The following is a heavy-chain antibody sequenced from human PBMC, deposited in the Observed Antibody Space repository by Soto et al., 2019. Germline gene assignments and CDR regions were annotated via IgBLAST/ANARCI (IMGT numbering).Heavy chain of an antibody. CDR3: AKIYRSCTYSNCYSRSPPDS. CDR1: GFTFTSYA. J-gene: IGHJ5*01. V-gene: IGHV3-23*01. CDR2: VTNTGGIT. Sequence: EVQLLESGGGLVQPGGSLRLSCVASGFTFTSYAMTWVRQLPGKGLEWVLSVTNTGGITHYANSVKGRFTISRDNSKNTVYLQMNSLRAEDTAIYYCAKIYRSCTYSNCYSRSPPDSWGQGTLVTVSA. D-gene: IGHD2-15*01.